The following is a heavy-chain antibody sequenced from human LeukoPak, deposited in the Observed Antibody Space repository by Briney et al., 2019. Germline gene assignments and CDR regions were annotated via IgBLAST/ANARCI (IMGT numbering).Heavy chain of an antibody. CDR2: IYYSGST. Sequence: SETLSLTCTVSGGSISSYYWSWIRQPPGKGLEWIGYIYYSGSTYYNPSLKSRVTISVDTSKNQFSLKLSSVTAADTAVYYCASGIQLWLSSYYYGMDVWGQGTTVTVSS. J-gene: IGHJ6*02. V-gene: IGHV4-59*12. D-gene: IGHD5-18*01. CDR3: ASGIQLWLSSYYYGMDV. CDR1: GGSISSYY.